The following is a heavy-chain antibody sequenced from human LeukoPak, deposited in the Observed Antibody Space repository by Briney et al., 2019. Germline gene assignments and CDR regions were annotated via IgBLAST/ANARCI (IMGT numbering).Heavy chain of an antibody. CDR2: LYSGSRT. D-gene: IGHD1-14*01. Sequence: GGPLRLSCAASGFSVSPNYMNWVRQAPGKGLEWVSILYSGSRTYYTDSVKGRFTISRDNSEHTLYFHMTNLRAEDTAVYYCARAGDHYHWYLDLWGRGSLLTVSS. J-gene: IGHJ2*01. V-gene: IGHV3-53*01. CDR3: ARAGDHYHWYLDL. CDR1: GFSVSPNY.